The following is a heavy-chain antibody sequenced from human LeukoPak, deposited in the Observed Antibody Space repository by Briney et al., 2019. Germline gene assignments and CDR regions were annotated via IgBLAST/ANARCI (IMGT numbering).Heavy chain of an antibody. Sequence: PSETLSLTCAVYGGSFSGYYWSWIRQPPGKGLEWIGEINYSGSTNYNPSLKSRVTISVDTSKNQFSLKLSSVTAADTAVYYCARGRMGVRGVIIPGAFDIWGQGTMVTVSS. CDR1: GGSFSGYY. CDR3: ARGRMGVRGVIIPGAFDI. D-gene: IGHD3-10*01. V-gene: IGHV4-34*01. CDR2: INYSGST. J-gene: IGHJ3*02.